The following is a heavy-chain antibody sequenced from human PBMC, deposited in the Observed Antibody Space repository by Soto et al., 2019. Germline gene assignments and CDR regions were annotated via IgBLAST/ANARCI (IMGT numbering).Heavy chain of an antibody. CDR3: AGDAFYI. CDR2: IRSNGGKT. J-gene: IGHJ3*02. CDR1: SFTFSDYW. Sequence: GGSLRLSCVASSFTFSDYWMCWVRQAPGKGLECVSDIRSNGGKTYYVDSVKGRFTISRDNAKNSVYLQMGSLRAEDMGVYDSAGDAFYIWGQGKMLTISS. V-gene: IGHV3-64*02.